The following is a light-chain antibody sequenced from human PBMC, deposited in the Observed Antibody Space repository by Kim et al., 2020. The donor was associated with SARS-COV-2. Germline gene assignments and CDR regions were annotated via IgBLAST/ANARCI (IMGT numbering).Light chain of an antibody. V-gene: IGLV3-1*01. J-gene: IGLJ2*01. CDR3: QAWDSSTVS. Sequence: SSELTKPPSVSVSPGQTASITCSGDKLGDKYACWYQQKPGQYPVLVIYQDSKRPSGIPERFSGYNSGNTATLTISGTQAMAEADYYCQAWDSSTVSFGGG. CDR1: KLGDKY. CDR2: QDS.